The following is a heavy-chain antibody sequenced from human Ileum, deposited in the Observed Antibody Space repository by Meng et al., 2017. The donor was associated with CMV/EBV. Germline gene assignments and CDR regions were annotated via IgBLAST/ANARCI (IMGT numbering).Heavy chain of an antibody. V-gene: IGHV2-5*02. Sequence: QITLKESGPTLVKPTQTLTLTCTFSGFALSTTGVGVGWIRQPPGKALEWLALIYWDDDKRYSPSLKSRLTISKDTSKNQVFLSMTNMDPLDTGTYYCAHTAGWLSFHWGPGALVTVSS. J-gene: IGHJ1*01. CDR1: GFALSTTGVG. D-gene: IGHD5-24*01. CDR2: IYWDDDK. CDR3: AHTAGWLSFH.